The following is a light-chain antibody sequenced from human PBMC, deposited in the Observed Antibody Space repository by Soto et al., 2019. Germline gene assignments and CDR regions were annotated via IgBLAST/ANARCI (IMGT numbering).Light chain of an antibody. Sequence: LWTQSPGRMTLSSGQRATLGCRRRETVSEDQLAWYQQKPGQAPRLVIFAVSIRAPGIPDRFSGSGSGPDFTLTISSLEPEDSSVYSCHQYGTALRNLGPGTKVDIK. CDR2: AVS. CDR1: ETVSEDQ. CDR3: HQYGTALRN. J-gene: IGKJ3*01. V-gene: IGKV3-20*01.